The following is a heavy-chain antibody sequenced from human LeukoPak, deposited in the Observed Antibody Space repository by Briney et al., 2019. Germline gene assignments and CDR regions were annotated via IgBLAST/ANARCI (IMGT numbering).Heavy chain of an antibody. J-gene: IGHJ4*02. D-gene: IGHD3-22*01. V-gene: IGHV1-2*02. CDR2: INPNSGGT. CDR3: ARLLESYSSGLTYYFDY. Sequence: GASVKVSCKASGYTFTGYYMHWVRQAPGQGLEWMGWINPNSGGTNYAQKFQGRVTMTRDTSISTAYMELSRLRSDDTAVYYCARLLESYSSGLTYYFDYWGQGTLVTVSS. CDR1: GYTFTGYY.